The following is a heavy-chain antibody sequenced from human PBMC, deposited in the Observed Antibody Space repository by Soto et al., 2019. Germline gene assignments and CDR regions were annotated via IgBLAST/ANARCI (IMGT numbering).Heavy chain of an antibody. D-gene: IGHD6-19*01. V-gene: IGHV3-66*01. Sequence: EVQLVASGGGLVQPGGSLRLSCAASGFAVSSNYMTWVRQAPGKGLEWVSVVHSGGGTYYADSVKDRFILSRDNSKNTVYLQMSSLRAEDTALYYCATGGSGVFDYWGQGTLVTVSS. CDR1: GFAVSSNY. CDR3: ATGGSGVFDY. CDR2: VHSGGGT. J-gene: IGHJ4*02.